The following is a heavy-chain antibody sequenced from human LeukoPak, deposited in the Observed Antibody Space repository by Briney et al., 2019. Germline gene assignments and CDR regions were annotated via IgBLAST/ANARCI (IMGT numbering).Heavy chain of an antibody. CDR3: ARDSISNGWSLYYFDY. Sequence: GGSLRLSCAASGFTFSSYAMSWVRQAPGRGLEWVSSVSSSSSYIYYADSVKGRFTISRDNAKNSLYLQMNSLRPEDTAVYYCARDSISNGWSLYYFDYWGQGTLVTVSS. J-gene: IGHJ4*02. V-gene: IGHV3-21*01. D-gene: IGHD6-19*01. CDR2: VSSSSSYI. CDR1: GFTFSSYA.